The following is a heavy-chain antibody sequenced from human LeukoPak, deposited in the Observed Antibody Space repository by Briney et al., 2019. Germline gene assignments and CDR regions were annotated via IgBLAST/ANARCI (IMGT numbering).Heavy chain of an antibody. CDR1: GFTFSSSA. V-gene: IGHV4-4*02. CDR3: AREVVAARGSFDF. Sequence: GSLRLSCAASGFTFSSSAMSWVRQVPGKGLEWIGEINHRGSTNYNPSLKSRVTISVDTSRNQFFLKLSSVTAADTAVYYCAREVVAARGSFDFWGQGTLVTVSS. D-gene: IGHD2-2*01. CDR2: INHRGST. J-gene: IGHJ4*02.